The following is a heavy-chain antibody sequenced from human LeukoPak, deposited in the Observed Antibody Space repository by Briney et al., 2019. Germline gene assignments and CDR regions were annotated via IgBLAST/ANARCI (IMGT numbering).Heavy chain of an antibody. J-gene: IGHJ4*02. CDR2: IYYSGST. CDR1: GGSTSSSSYY. Sequence: PSETLSLTCTVSGGSTSSSSYYWGWIRQPPGKGLEWIGRIYYSGSTYYNPSLKSRVTISVDTSKNQFSLKLSSVTAADTAVYYCARQGRSTVTTIDYWGQGTLVTVSS. D-gene: IGHD4-17*01. CDR3: ARQGRSTVTTIDY. V-gene: IGHV4-39*01.